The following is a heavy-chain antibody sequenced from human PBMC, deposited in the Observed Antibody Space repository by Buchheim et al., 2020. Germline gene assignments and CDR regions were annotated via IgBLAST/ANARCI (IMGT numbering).Heavy chain of an antibody. Sequence: QVQLVESGGGVVQPGRSLRLSCAASGFTFSSYGMHWVRQAPGKGLGWVAVISYDGSNKYYADSVKGRFTISRDNSKNTLYLQMNSLRAEDTAVYYCAKDNGDYYNRYYFDYWGQGTL. D-gene: IGHD4-17*01. J-gene: IGHJ4*02. V-gene: IGHV3-30*18. CDR2: ISYDGSNK. CDR3: AKDNGDYYNRYYFDY. CDR1: GFTFSSYG.